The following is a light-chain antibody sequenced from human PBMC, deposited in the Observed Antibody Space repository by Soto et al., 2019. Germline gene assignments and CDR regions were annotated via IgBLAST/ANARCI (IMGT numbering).Light chain of an antibody. CDR2: DAS. CDR3: QQRSNWLT. CDR1: QSVSNY. Sequence: EIVLTQSHAPLSLSPGERSTLSCRASQSVSNYLAWYQQKPGQAPRLLIYDASNRATGIPARFSGSGSGTDFTLTISSLEPEDFAVYYCQQRSNWLTFGGGTKVDIK. J-gene: IGKJ4*01. V-gene: IGKV3-11*01.